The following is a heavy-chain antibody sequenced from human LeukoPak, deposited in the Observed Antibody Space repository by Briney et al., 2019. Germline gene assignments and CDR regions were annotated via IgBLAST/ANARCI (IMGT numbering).Heavy chain of an antibody. CDR3: ARVHSWAYWYFDL. CDR2: IKQDGSEK. CDR1: GFTFSSSW. V-gene: IGHV3-7*01. Sequence: PGGSLRLSCAASGFTFSSSWMSWVRQAPGKGLEWMANIKQDGSEKFYVDSVKGRFSISRDNAKNSLYLQLNSLRAEDTAVYYCARVHSWAYWYFDLWGRGTLATVSS. J-gene: IGHJ2*01. D-gene: IGHD6-13*01.